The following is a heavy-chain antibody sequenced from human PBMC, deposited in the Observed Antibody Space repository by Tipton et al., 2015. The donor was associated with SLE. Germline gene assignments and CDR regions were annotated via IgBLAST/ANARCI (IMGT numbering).Heavy chain of an antibody. CDR2: IYYSGST. J-gene: IGHJ3*02. CDR3: ASRGVPDAFDI. D-gene: IGHD3-10*01. CDR1: GGSASSSSYY. Sequence: TLSLTCTVSGGSASSSSYYWGWIRQPPGKGLEWIGSIYYSGSTYYNPSLKSRVTTSVDRSKNQFSLKLSSVTAADTAVYYCASRGVPDAFDIWGQGTMVTVSS. V-gene: IGHV4-39*07.